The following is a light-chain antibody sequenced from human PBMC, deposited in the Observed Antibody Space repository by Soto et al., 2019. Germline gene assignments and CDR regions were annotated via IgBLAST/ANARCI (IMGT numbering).Light chain of an antibody. Sequence: PFTQSPSSPSATIGDRVTITFRASQDINSYLAWYQQKPGKAPNLLIYEASILQRGVPSRFSGSNSGTDFTLTISSLQAEDFATYYCQQTRSYPSTFGGGTKVDIK. CDR2: EAS. V-gene: IGKV1-9*01. J-gene: IGKJ4*01. CDR3: QQTRSYPST. CDR1: QDINSY.